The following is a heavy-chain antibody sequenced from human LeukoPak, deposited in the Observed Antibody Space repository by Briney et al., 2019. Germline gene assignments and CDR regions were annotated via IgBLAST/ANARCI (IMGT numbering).Heavy chain of an antibody. CDR2: INTDGSTT. V-gene: IGHV3-74*01. CDR3: ARGRGGSYHY. CDR1: GFTFSNDW. J-gene: IGHJ4*02. Sequence: GGSLRLSCAASGFTFSNDWMHWVRHAQEKGLVWVSRINTDGSTTTYADSVKGRFTISRDNAKNTLHLQMNSLRVEDTAVYYCARGRGGSYHYWGQGTLVTVSS. D-gene: IGHD1-26*01.